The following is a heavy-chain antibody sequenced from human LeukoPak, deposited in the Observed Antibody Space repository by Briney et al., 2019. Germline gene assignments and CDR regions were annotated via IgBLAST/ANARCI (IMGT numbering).Heavy chain of an antibody. CDR3: TTRVVTTNDF. Sequence: PGGSLRLSCAASGFTFSNAWMNWVRQAPGKGLEWVGRILTTGESATTDYGTTDYAAPVKGRFTISRDDSKNTLYLQMNSLKTEDTAVYYCTTRVVTTNDFWGQGILVTVSS. J-gene: IGHJ4*02. CDR2: ILTTGESATTDYGTT. CDR1: GFTFSNAW. V-gene: IGHV3-15*01. D-gene: IGHD2-21*02.